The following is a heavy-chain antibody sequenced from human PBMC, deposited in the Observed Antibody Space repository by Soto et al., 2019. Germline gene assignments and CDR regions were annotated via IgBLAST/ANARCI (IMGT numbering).Heavy chain of an antibody. CDR3: TTDGEEITIFGVVIPSGMDV. CDR1: GFTFSNAW. J-gene: IGHJ6*02. D-gene: IGHD3-3*01. Sequence: EVQLVESGGGLVKPGGSLRLSCAASGFTFSNAWMNWVRQAPGKGLEWVGRIKSKTDGGTTDYAAPVKGRFTISRDDSKNTLYLQMNSLKTEDTAVYYCTTDGEEITIFGVVIPSGMDVWGQGTTVTVSS. CDR2: IKSKTDGGTT. V-gene: IGHV3-15*07.